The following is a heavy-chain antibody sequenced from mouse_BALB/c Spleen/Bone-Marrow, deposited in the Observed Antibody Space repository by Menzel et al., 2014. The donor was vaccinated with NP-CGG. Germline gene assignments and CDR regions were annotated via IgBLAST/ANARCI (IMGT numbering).Heavy chain of an antibody. Sequence: DVKLQESGGGLVKPGGSLKLSCAAFGFTSSSYAMSWVRQTPEKRLEWVATISSGGSYTYYPDSVKGRFTISRDNAKNTLYLQMSSLRSEDTAMYYCARHGITRLLDYWGQGTTLTVSS. CDR3: ARHGITRLLDY. D-gene: IGHD2-4*01. CDR1: GFTSSSYA. J-gene: IGHJ2*01. CDR2: ISSGGSYT. V-gene: IGHV5-9-3*01.